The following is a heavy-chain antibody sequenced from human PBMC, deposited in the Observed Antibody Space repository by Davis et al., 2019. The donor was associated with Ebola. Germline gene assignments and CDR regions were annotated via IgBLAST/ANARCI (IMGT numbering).Heavy chain of an antibody. J-gene: IGHJ4*02. CDR1: GYSFTSYW. CDR3: ARHFYSGPAGFFDW. V-gene: IGHV5-51*01. CDR2: IYPGDSDT. Sequence: GGSLRLSCTGSGYSFTSYWIGWVRQMPGKGLEWMGIIYPGDSDTRYSPSFQGQVTISADKSISTAYLQWSSLKASDTAMYYCARHFYSGPAGFFDWWGQGTLVTVSS. D-gene: IGHD2/OR15-2a*01.